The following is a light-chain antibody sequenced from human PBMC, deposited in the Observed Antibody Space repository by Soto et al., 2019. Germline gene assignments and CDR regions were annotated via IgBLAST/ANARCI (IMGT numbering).Light chain of an antibody. CDR3: QQYNNWPPYT. CDR2: GAS. Sequence: EIVMTQSPGTLSVSPGERATLSCRASQSVSSSLAWYQQRPGQAPRLLIYGASTRATGVPARFSGSGFGTELTLTITSLQSEDFAVYYCQQYNNWPPYTFGQGTKLQIK. CDR1: QSVSSS. V-gene: IGKV3-15*01. J-gene: IGKJ2*01.